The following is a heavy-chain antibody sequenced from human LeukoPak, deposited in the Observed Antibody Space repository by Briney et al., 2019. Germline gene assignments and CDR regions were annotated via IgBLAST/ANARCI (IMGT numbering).Heavy chain of an antibody. Sequence: PSETLSLTCTVSGGSISSYYWGCIRQSPGKGLEWIGTISDGGSTYYNPSLKSRIIISVDTSKNQFSLQLSSVTAADTAVYYCVRHCCSSPSKRTFDIWGQGTLVAVSS. J-gene: IGHJ3*02. CDR3: VRHCCSSPSKRTFDI. CDR2: ISDGGST. CDR1: GGSISSYY. D-gene: IGHD2-15*01. V-gene: IGHV4-39*01.